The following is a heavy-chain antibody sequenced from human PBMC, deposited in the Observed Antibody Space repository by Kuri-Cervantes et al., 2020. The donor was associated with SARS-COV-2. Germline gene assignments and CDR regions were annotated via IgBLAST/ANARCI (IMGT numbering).Heavy chain of an antibody. CDR1: GGTFSSYA. CDR2: IIPIFGIA. Sequence: SVKVSCKASGGTFSSYAISWVRHAPGQGLEWMGRIIPIFGIANYAQKFQGRVTITADKSTSTAYMELSSLRSEDTAVYYCARVWYYYDSSGPPWYYYYGMDVWGQGTTVTVSS. V-gene: IGHV1-69*04. CDR3: ARVWYYYDSSGPPWYYYYGMDV. J-gene: IGHJ6*02. D-gene: IGHD3-22*01.